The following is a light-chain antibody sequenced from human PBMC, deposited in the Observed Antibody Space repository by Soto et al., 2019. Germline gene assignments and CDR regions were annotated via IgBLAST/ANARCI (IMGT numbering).Light chain of an antibody. CDR1: QSVSSN. Sequence: EVVMTQSPGTLSVSPGERATLSCRASQSVSSNLAWYQQKPGQAPRLLIYGASTRATGIPARFSGSGSGTDFPLTISILQSKDFAIFYCQQYSIWLWTFGQGTKVEIK. V-gene: IGKV3-15*01. CDR2: GAS. CDR3: QQYSIWLWT. J-gene: IGKJ1*01.